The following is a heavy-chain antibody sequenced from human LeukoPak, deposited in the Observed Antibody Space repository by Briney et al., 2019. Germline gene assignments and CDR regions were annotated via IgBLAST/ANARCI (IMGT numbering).Heavy chain of an antibody. Sequence: GASVKVSCKAFGYTFSNYDINWVRQAPGQGLEWMGWINPNSGGTNYAQKFQGRVTMTRDTSISTAYMGLSRLRSDDTAVYYCARVDTYGNTPFDYWGQGTLVTVSS. D-gene: IGHD4-11*01. V-gene: IGHV1-2*02. CDR1: GYTFSNYD. J-gene: IGHJ4*02. CDR3: ARVDTYGNTPFDY. CDR2: INPNSGGT.